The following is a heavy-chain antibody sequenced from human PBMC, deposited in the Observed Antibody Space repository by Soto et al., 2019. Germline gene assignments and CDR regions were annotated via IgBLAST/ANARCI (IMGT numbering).Heavy chain of an antibody. CDR3: VRGLFTMVRGIDFDP. CDR2: ISANNGNT. J-gene: IGHJ5*02. D-gene: IGHD3-10*01. V-gene: IGHV1-18*01. Sequence: GSVKESCNSAVCTLRACGIRWVRPAPGQGLEWMGWISANNGNTDYAQKFQGRVTMTSDTSINTAYMELSSLRSEDTAVYYCVRGLFTMVRGIDFDPWGQGTLVTVSS. CDR1: VCTLRACG.